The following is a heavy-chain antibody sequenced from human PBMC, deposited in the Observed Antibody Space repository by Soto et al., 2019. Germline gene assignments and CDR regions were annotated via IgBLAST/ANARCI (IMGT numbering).Heavy chain of an antibody. J-gene: IGHJ5*02. Sequence: PSETLSLTCAVSGGSISSSNWWSWVRQPPGKGLEWIGEIYHSGSTNYNPSLESRVTISVDKSKNQFSLKLSSVTAADTAVYYCARGFSSSWYGGFDPWGQGTLVTVSS. CDR1: GGSISSSNW. D-gene: IGHD6-13*01. V-gene: IGHV4-4*02. CDR2: IYHSGST. CDR3: ARGFSSSWYGGFDP.